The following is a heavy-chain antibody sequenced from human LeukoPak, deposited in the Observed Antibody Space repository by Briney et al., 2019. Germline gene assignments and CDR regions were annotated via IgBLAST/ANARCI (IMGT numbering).Heavy chain of an antibody. Sequence: ASVKVSCKASGYTFTSYGISWVRQAPGQGLERMGWISAYNGNTNYAQKLQGRVTMTTDTSTSTAYMELRSLRSDDTAVYYCAREGYSYGPGSGYYYYGMDVWAKGPRSPSP. CDR2: ISAYNGNT. CDR3: AREGYSYGPGSGYYYYGMDV. D-gene: IGHD5-18*01. V-gene: IGHV1-18*01. CDR1: GYTFTSYG. J-gene: IGHJ6*02.